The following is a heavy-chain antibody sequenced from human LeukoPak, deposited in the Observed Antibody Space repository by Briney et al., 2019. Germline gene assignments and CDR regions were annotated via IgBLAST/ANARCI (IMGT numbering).Heavy chain of an antibody. J-gene: IGHJ6*03. D-gene: IGHD5-18*01. CDR3: ARDLHGYSYGYGDYYYYYYYMDV. V-gene: IGHV4-34*01. CDR1: GGSFSGYY. Sequence: PSETLSLTCAVYGGSFSGYYWSWIRQPPGKGLEWIGEINHSGSTNYNPSLKSRVTISVDTSKNQFSLKLSSVTAADTAVYYCARDLHGYSYGYGDYYYYYYYMDVWGKGTTVTVSS. CDR2: INHSGST.